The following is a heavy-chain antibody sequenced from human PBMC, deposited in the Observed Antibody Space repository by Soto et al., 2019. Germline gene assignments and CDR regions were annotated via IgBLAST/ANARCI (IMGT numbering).Heavy chain of an antibody. V-gene: IGHV3-53*01. CDR2: IYSGGST. J-gene: IGHJ6*02. D-gene: IGHD2-2*01. CDR3: ARDRAIYYYYYGMDV. CDR1: GFTVSSNY. Sequence: EVQLVESGGGLIQPGGSLRLSCAASGFTVSSNYMSWVRQAPGKGLEWVSVIYSGGSTYYADSVKGRFTISRDNSKNTLYLQMNSLRAEDTAVYYCARDRAIYYYYYGMDVWGQGTTVTVSS.